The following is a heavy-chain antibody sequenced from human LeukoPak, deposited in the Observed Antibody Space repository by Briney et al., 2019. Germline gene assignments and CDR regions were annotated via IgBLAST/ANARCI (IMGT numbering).Heavy chain of an antibody. CDR2: MNPNSGNT. D-gene: IGHD3-22*01. CDR1: GYTFTGYY. J-gene: IGHJ4*02. CDR3: ARGFYYDSSGYYYVEFDY. Sequence: ASVKVSCKASGYTFTGYYMHWVRQAPGQGLEWMGWMNPNSGNTGYAQKFQGRVTMTRNTSISTAYMELSSLRSEDTAVYYCARGFYYDSSGYYYVEFDYWGQGTLVTVSS. V-gene: IGHV1-8*02.